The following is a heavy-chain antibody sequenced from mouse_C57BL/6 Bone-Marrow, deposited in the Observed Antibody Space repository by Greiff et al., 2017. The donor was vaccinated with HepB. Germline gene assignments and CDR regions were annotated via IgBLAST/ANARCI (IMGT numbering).Heavy chain of an antibody. CDR2: INPNNGGT. CDR1: GYTFTDYN. V-gene: IGHV1-18*01. J-gene: IGHJ3*01. Sequence: EVQLQQSGPELVKPGASVKIPCKASGYTFTDYNMDWVKQSHGKSLEWIGDINPNNGGTIYNQKFKGKATLTVDKSSSTAYMELRSLTSEDTAVYYCARGEWLLAWFAYWGQGTLVTVSA. CDR3: ARGEWLLAWFAY. D-gene: IGHD2-3*01.